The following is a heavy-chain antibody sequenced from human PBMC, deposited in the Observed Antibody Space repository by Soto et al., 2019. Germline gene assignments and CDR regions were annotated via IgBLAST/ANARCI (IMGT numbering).Heavy chain of an antibody. D-gene: IGHD4-17*01. CDR2: IYYSGST. J-gene: IGHJ4*02. Sequence: QVQLQESGPGLVKPSQTLSLTCTVSGVSISSGGYYWSLIRQHPGKGLEWIGYIYYSGSTYSNPSLRSRVTLSVDTSKNQFSLKLSSVTAAETAVYYCAGDVSGDYVNFDYWGQGTLVTVSS. V-gene: IGHV4-31*03. CDR3: AGDVSGDYVNFDY. CDR1: GVSISSGGYY.